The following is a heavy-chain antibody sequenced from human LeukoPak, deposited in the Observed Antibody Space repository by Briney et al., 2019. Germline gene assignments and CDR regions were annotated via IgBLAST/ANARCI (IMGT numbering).Heavy chain of an antibody. J-gene: IGHJ4*02. CDR3: ARVGSRGYYFDY. D-gene: IGHD1-26*01. V-gene: IGHV3-11*06. Sequence: GGSLRLSCASSGFTFSDYYMSWIRQAPGRGLEWVSHISGSSTYTNYADSVKGRFTISRDNANNSLYLQMNSLTAEDTAVFYCARVGSRGYYFDYWGQGTLVSVSS. CDR2: ISGSSTYT. CDR1: GFTFSDYY.